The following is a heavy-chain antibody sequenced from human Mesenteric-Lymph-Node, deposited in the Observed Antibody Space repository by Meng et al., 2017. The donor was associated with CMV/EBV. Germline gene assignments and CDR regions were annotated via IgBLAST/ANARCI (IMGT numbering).Heavy chain of an antibody. J-gene: IGHJ3*02. D-gene: IGHD1-26*01. V-gene: IGHV3-21*04. CDR3: ARNPNSGSYRDAFDI. CDR1: GFTFSTYG. Sequence: GESLKISCAASGFTFSTYGMNWVRQAPGKGLEWVSSISSSSSYIYYADSVKGRFTISRDNSKNTLYLQMNSLRAEDTAVYYCARNPNSGSYRDAFDIWGQGTMVTVSS. CDR2: ISSSSSYI.